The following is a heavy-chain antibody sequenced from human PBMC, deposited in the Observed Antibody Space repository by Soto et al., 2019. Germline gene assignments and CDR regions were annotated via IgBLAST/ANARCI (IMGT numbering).Heavy chain of an antibody. CDR3: VKDPSWAGVIEAAAHFDL. Sequence: GGSLRLSCAASGFAFSAYAMSWVRQPPGKGLEWVSAISGDGVNTFYADSVRGRFTISRDNSKNTLFLQMNSLRFDDTAVYFFVKDPSWAGVIEAAAHFDLWGQGTPVTVSS. CDR1: GFAFSAYA. D-gene: IGHD2-15*01. J-gene: IGHJ4*02. CDR2: ISGDGVNT. V-gene: IGHV3-23*01.